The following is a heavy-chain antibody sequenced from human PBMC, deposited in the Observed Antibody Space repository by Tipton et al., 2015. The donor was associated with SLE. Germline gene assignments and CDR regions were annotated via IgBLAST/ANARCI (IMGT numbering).Heavy chain of an antibody. Sequence: TLSLTCTVSGGSISSSSYYWGWIRQPPGKGLEWIGSIYHSGSTYYNPSLKSRVTISIDTSKNQFSLKLSSVTAADTAVYYCVRGPKDVWGQGTTVTVSS. V-gene: IGHV4-39*07. J-gene: IGHJ6*02. CDR1: GGSISSSSYY. CDR3: VRGPKDV. CDR2: IYHSGST.